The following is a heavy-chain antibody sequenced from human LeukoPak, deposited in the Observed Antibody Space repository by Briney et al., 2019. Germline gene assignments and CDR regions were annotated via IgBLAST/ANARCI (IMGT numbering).Heavy chain of an antibody. J-gene: IGHJ4*02. D-gene: IGHD2-2*02. CDR3: ARINQVQLYPTHFDY. Sequence: SETLSLTCSVSGGSISSYYWSWIRQPPGKGLEWIGYIYYSGNTNYNPSLKSRVTISVDTSKNQFSLKLSSVTAADTAVYYCARINQVQLYPTHFDYWGQGTLVTASS. V-gene: IGHV4-59*01. CDR1: GGSISSYY. CDR2: IYYSGNT.